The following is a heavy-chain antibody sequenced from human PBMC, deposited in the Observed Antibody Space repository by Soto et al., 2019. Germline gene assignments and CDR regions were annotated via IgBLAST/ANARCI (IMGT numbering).Heavy chain of an antibody. V-gene: IGHV3-30-3*01. CDR2: ISYDGSNK. CDR3: ARDGTGGNRPDY. D-gene: IGHD2-15*01. Sequence: PGGSLRLSCAASGFTFSSYAMHWVRQAPGKGLEWVAVISYDGSNKYYADAVKGRFTISRDNSKNTLYLQMNSLRAEDTAVYYCARDGTGGNRPDYWGQGTLVTSPQ. J-gene: IGHJ4*02. CDR1: GFTFSSYA.